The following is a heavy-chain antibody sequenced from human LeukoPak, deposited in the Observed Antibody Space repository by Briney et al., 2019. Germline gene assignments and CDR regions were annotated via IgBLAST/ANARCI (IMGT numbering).Heavy chain of an antibody. CDR1: GFTFSSYA. V-gene: IGHV3-30-3*01. CDR2: ISYDGSNK. Sequence: GGSLRLSCAASGFTFSSYAMHWVRQAPGKGLEWVAVISYDGSNKYYADSVKGRFTISRDNSKNTLYLQMNSLRAEDTAVYYCARDDYDILTGYQLNYYYYYGMEVWGQGTTVTVSS. CDR3: ARDDYDILTGYQLNYYYYYGMEV. D-gene: IGHD3-9*01. J-gene: IGHJ6*02.